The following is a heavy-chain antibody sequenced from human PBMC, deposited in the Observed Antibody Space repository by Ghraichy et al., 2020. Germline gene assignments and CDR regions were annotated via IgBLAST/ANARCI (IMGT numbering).Heavy chain of an antibody. CDR3: THNGRDGYNFDAFDI. CDR1: GFSLNTSGVG. D-gene: IGHD5-24*01. Sequence: SGPTLVKPIETLTLTCSFSGFSLNTSGVGVGWIRQPPGKALEWLALIYWNDDKRYSPSLKSRLTITKDTSKNQVVLTMTNMDPVDTATYYCTHNGRDGYNFDAFDIWGQGTMVTVSS. J-gene: IGHJ3*02. V-gene: IGHV2-5*01. CDR2: IYWNDDK.